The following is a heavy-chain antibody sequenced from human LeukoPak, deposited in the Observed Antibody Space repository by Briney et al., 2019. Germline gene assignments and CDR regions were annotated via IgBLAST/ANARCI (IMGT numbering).Heavy chain of an antibody. V-gene: IGHV1-18*01. CDR2: ISAYNGNT. D-gene: IGHD2-2*01. Sequence: ASVKVSCKASGYTFTSYGISWVRQAPGQGLEWMGWISAYNGNTNYAQKLQGRVTMTTDTSTSTAYMELRSLRSDDTAVYYCARDPSCGSTSCYYMDVWGKGTTVTVSS. J-gene: IGHJ6*03. CDR3: ARDPSCGSTSCYYMDV. CDR1: GYTFTSYG.